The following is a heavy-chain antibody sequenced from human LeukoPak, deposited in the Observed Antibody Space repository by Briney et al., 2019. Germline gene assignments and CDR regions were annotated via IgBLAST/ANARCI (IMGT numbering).Heavy chain of an antibody. CDR3: VRDFRCSGGSCPLFDY. V-gene: IGHV3-23*01. J-gene: IGHJ4*02. D-gene: IGHD2-15*01. CDR1: GFTFSSYA. Sequence: PGGSLRLSCAASGFTFSSYAMSWVPQAPGMGPDSVTGNNEPGVYTYYADSVKGRFTISRDNSEYTLHQQMNSLRVEDTAVYYCVRDFRCSGGSCPLFDYWGQGTLVTVSS. CDR2: NNEPGVYT.